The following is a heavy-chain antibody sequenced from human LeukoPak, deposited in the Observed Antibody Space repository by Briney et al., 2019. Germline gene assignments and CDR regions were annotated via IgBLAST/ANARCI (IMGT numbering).Heavy chain of an antibody. Sequence: GRSLRLSCAASGFTFSSYGMHWVRQAPGKGLEWVANIKPEGSEKYYVDSVKGRFTISRDNAKNSLYLQMNSLRAEDTAVYYCTRNRGLDVWGQGTTVTVSS. D-gene: IGHD6-25*01. CDR3: TRNRGLDV. CDR2: IKPEGSEK. V-gene: IGHV3-7*01. J-gene: IGHJ6*02. CDR1: GFTFSSYG.